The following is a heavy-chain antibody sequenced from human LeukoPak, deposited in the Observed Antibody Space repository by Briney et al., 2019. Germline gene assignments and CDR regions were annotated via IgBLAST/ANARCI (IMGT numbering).Heavy chain of an antibody. CDR3: ARRHYYDSSGYYYYFDY. J-gene: IGHJ4*02. Sequence: SETLSLTCTVSGDSVRSSSYFWAWIRQPPGKGLEWIANIYYSGSTYYNPSLKSRVTISVDTSKNQFSLKLSSVTAADTAVYYCARRHYYDSSGYYYYFDYWGQGTLVTVSS. V-gene: IGHV4-39*01. D-gene: IGHD3-22*01. CDR2: IYYSGST. CDR1: GDSVRSSSYF.